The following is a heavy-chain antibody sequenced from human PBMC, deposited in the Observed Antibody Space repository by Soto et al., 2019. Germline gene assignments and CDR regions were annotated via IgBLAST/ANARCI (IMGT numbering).Heavy chain of an antibody. V-gene: IGHV4-31*03. J-gene: IGHJ4*02. D-gene: IGHD5-18*01. CDR1: GVSVSTGGYF. CDR3: ARDSSGPGYSYGKFDY. Sequence: SETLSLTCTVSGVSVSTGGYFWTWIRQHPGKGLEWIGNIYYSGMTYYNPSLRGRVSISLDPSESQFSLKLNSVTAADTAVYYCARDSSGPGYSYGKFDYWGQGALVTVSS. CDR2: IYYSGMT.